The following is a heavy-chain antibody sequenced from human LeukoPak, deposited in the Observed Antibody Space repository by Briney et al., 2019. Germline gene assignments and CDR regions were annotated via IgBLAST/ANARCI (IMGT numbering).Heavy chain of an antibody. V-gene: IGHV3-11*01. CDR3: AREDNVWNFLYSYYMDV. Sequence: GGSLRLSRAASGFTFSVYYMGWVRQAPGRGLEWVSSVSRSGDTIRYADSVKGRFTISRDNPKNSLYLQMNSLTTADTAVYFCAREDNVWNFLYSYYMDVWGKGTTVTVSS. CDR2: VSRSGDTI. CDR1: GFTFSVYY. D-gene: IGHD1-1*01. J-gene: IGHJ6*03.